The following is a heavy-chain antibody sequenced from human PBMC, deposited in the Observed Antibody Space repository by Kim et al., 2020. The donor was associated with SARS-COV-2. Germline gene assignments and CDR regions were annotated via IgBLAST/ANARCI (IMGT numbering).Heavy chain of an antibody. V-gene: IGHV3-23*01. Sequence: GGSLRLSCAASGFTFSIYAMSWVRQAPGKGLEWVSTFSGSGGITYYADSVKGRFTISRDNSKNTLYLQMNSLRAEDTAVYYCARDSYDYGGTQPFDYWGQGTLVTVSS. CDR3: ARDSYDYGGTQPFDY. CDR2: FSGSGGIT. D-gene: IGHD4-17*01. J-gene: IGHJ4*02. CDR1: GFTFSIYA.